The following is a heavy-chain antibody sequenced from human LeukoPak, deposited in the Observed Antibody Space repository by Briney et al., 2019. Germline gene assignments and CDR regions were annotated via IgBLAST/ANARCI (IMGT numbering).Heavy chain of an antibody. CDR3: ARVPGYYCSGGSCYPQWNWFDP. V-gene: IGHV1-2*02. CDR1: GYTFTGYY. Sequence: ASVKVSCKASGYTFTGYYMHWVRQAPGQGLEWMGWINPNSGGTNYAQKFQGRVTMTRDTSISTAYMELSRLRSDDTAVYYCARVPGYYCSGGSCYPQWNWFDPWGQGTLVTVSS. CDR2: INPNSGGT. D-gene: IGHD2-15*01. J-gene: IGHJ5*02.